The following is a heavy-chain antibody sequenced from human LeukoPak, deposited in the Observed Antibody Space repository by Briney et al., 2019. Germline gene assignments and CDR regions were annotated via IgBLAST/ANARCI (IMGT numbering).Heavy chain of an antibody. V-gene: IGHV1-18*04. CDR3: ARDRYYDILTVYNWFDP. D-gene: IGHD3-9*01. J-gene: IGHJ5*02. CDR1: GYTFTSYG. CDR2: ISAYNGNT. Sequence: GASVRVSCKASGYTFTSYGISWVRQAPGQELEWMGWISAYNGNTNYAQKLQGRVTMTTDTSTSTAYMELRSLRSDDTAVYYCARDRYYDILTVYNWFDPWGQGTLVTVSS.